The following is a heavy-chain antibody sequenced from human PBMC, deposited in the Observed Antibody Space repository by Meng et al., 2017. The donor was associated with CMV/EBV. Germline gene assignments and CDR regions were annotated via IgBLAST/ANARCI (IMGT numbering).Heavy chain of an antibody. CDR2: LSYDGSNK. Sequence: FSSYGMHWVRQAPGKGLEWVAVLSYDGSNKYYADSVKGRFTLSRDNSKNTLYLQMNSLRAEDTAVYYCAKESEYSGYDYLGDYYFDYWGQGTLVTVSS. V-gene: IGHV3-30*18. CDR1: FSSYG. D-gene: IGHD5-12*01. CDR3: AKESEYSGYDYLGDYYFDY. J-gene: IGHJ4*02.